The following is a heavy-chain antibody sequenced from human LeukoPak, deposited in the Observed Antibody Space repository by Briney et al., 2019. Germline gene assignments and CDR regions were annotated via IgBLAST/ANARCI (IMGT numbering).Heavy chain of an antibody. V-gene: IGHV1-18*01. J-gene: IGHJ6*02. Sequence: VASVKVSFKASGYTFTSYGISWVRQAPGQGLEWMGWISAYNGNTNYAQKLQGRVTMTTDTSTSTAYMELRSLRSDDTAVYYCARDLPGITIFGVVLNYYYYGMDVWGQGTTVTVSS. D-gene: IGHD3-3*01. CDR3: ARDLPGITIFGVVLNYYYYGMDV. CDR2: ISAYNGNT. CDR1: GYTFTSYG.